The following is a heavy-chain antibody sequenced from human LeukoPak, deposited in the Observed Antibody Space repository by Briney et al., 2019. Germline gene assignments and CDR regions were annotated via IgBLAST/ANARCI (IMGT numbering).Heavy chain of an antibody. Sequence: RASVKVSCKASGYTFTSYGTSWVRQAPGQGLEWMGWISAYNGNTNYAQKLQGRVTMTTDTSTSTAYMELRSLRSDDTAVYYCARDRAQDIVVVPAATDYYYYMDVWGKGTTVTVSS. J-gene: IGHJ6*03. D-gene: IGHD2-2*01. CDR2: ISAYNGNT. CDR3: ARDRAQDIVVVPAATDYYYYMDV. V-gene: IGHV1-18*01. CDR1: GYTFTSYG.